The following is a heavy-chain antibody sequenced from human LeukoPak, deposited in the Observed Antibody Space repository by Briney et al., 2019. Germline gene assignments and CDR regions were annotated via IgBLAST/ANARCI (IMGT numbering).Heavy chain of an antibody. CDR2: IKQDGSEK. D-gene: IGHD6-19*01. J-gene: IGHJ6*04. Sequence: GGSLRLSCAASGFTFSSYWMSWVRQAPGKGLEWVANIKQDGSEKYYMDSVKGRFTISGDNAKNSLYLQMNSLRAEDTAVYYCARDPPLIAVAGTGVWGKGTTVTVSS. CDR1: GFTFSSYW. V-gene: IGHV3-7*01. CDR3: ARDPPLIAVAGTGV.